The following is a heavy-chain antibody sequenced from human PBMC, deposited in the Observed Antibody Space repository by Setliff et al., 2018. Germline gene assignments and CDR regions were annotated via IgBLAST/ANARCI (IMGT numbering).Heavy chain of an antibody. J-gene: IGHJ5*02. CDR3: AIDLGNWFDP. CDR2: TRSKVESFTT. V-gene: IGHV3-72*01. CDR1: GFTLSDYY. Sequence: PGGSLRLSCTASGFTLSDYYIDWVRQAPGKGLEWVGRTRSKVESFTTEYAASVRGRFTISRDNSKNSLYLQMNSLKTEDTAVYYCAIDLGNWFDPWGQGTLVTVSS. D-gene: IGHD3-16*01.